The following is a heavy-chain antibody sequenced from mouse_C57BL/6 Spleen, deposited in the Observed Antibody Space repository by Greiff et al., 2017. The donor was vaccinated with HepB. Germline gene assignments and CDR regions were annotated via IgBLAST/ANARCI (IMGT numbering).Heavy chain of an antibody. D-gene: IGHD2-1*01. J-gene: IGHJ4*01. V-gene: IGHV1-80*01. Sequence: QVQLQQSGAELVKPGASAKISCKASGYAFSSYWMNWVKQRPGKGLEWIGQIYPGDGDTNYNGKFKGKATLTADKSSSTAYMQRSSLTSEDSAVYLCARYGNYPCYAMDHCGQGTPVTVSP. CDR2: IYPGDGDT. CDR3: ARYGNYPCYAMDH. CDR1: GYAFSSYW.